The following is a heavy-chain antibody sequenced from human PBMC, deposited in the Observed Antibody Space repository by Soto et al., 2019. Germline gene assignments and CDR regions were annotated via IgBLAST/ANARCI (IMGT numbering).Heavy chain of an antibody. V-gene: IGHV4-31*11. J-gene: IGHJ6*02. D-gene: IGHD3-22*01. CDR3: ARVRYYYDSSGYYSIDYYGMDV. Sequence: PSETLSLTCAVYGGSFSGYYWSWIRQHPGKGLEWIGYIYYSGSTYYNPSLKSRVTISVDTSKNQFSLKLSSVTAADTAVYYCARVRYYYDSSGYYSIDYYGMDVWGQGTTVTVSS. CDR1: GGSFSGYY. CDR2: IYYSGST.